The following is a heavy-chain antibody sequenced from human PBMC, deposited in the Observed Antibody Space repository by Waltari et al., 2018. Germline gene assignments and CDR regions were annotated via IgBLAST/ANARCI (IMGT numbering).Heavy chain of an antibody. J-gene: IGHJ6*02. V-gene: IGHV1-69*08. CDR3: ARDRSNWNYGYYYYYGMDV. D-gene: IGHD1-7*01. CDR2: IIPIFGTA. CDR1: GRTFSSYA. Sequence: QVQLVQSGAEVKKPGSSVKVSCKASGRTFSSYAISWVRQAPGQWLEWMGRIIPIFGTANYAQKFQGRVTITADKSTSTAYMELSSLRSEDTAVYYCARDRSNWNYGYYYYYGMDVWGQGTTVTVSS.